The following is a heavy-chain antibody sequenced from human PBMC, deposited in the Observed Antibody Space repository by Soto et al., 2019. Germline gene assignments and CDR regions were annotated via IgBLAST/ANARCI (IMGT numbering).Heavy chain of an antibody. D-gene: IGHD2-2*01. J-gene: IGHJ4*02. CDR2: ISTDGSST. Sequence: EVQLVESGGGLVQPGGSLRLSCAATGFTFSTYWMHWVRQGPGKGLVWVSRISTDGSSTTYADSVKGRFTISRDNAKNTVYLQINSLRAEDTAVYYCARATGSNHPFDYWGQGSLVTVSS. CDR1: GFTFSTYW. CDR3: ARATGSNHPFDY. V-gene: IGHV3-74*01.